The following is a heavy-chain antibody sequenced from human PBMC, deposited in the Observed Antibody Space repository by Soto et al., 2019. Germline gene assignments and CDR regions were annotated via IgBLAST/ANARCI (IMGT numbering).Heavy chain of an antibody. Sequence: QVQLVQSGAEVQKPGSSVKVSCKASGGTFSSYAISWVRQAPGQGLEWMGGIIPIFGTANYAQKFQGRVTITADESTSTAYMELSSLRSEDTAVYYCASCRYYYGSGSYYPFDYWGQGTLVTVSS. D-gene: IGHD3-10*01. J-gene: IGHJ4*02. CDR3: ASCRYYYGSGSYYPFDY. V-gene: IGHV1-69*01. CDR1: GGTFSSYA. CDR2: IIPIFGTA.